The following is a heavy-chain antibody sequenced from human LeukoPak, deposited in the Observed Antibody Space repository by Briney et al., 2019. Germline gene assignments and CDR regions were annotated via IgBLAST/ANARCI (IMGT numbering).Heavy chain of an antibody. CDR2: ISGSGGST. J-gene: IGHJ4*02. V-gene: IGHV3-23*01. D-gene: IGHD3-22*01. Sequence: GGSLRLSCAASGFTFSTYAMSWVRQAPGKGREWVSAISGSGGSTNYADSVKGRVTVSRDNSKSTLYLQMNSLRAEDTAVYYRAKSSYYDSSGYYREYYFDYWGQGTLVTVSS. CDR1: GFTFSTYA. CDR3: AKSSYYDSSGYYREYYFDY.